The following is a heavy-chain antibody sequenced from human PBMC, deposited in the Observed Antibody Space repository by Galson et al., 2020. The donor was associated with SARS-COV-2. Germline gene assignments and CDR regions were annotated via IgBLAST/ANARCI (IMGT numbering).Heavy chain of an antibody. V-gene: IGHV6-1*01. J-gene: IGHJ6*02. D-gene: IGHD1-26*01. Sequence: SQTLSLTCAISGDSVSSNSAAWNWIRQSPSRGLEWPGRTYYRSKWYNDYAVSVKSRITNNPDTSKNQFSLQLNSVTPEDTAVYYCARDWEASQNIVIHYYYGMDVWGQGTTVTVSS. CDR3: ARDWEASQNIVIHYYYGMDV. CDR1: GDSVSSNSAA. CDR2: TYYRSKWYN.